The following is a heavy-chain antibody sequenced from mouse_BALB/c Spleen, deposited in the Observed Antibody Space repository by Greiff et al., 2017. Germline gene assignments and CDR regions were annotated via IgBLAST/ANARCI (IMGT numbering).Heavy chain of an antibody. J-gene: IGHJ3*01. V-gene: IGHV3-6*02. CDR3: TRGGTTWLAY. CDR1: GYSITSGYY. CDR2: ISYDGSN. Sequence: EVHLVESGPGLVKPSQSLSLTCSVTGYSITSGYYWNWIRQFPGNKLEWMGYISYDGSNNYNPSLKNRISITRDTSKNQFFLKLNSVTTEDTATYCGTRGGTTWLAYWGQGTLVTVSA.